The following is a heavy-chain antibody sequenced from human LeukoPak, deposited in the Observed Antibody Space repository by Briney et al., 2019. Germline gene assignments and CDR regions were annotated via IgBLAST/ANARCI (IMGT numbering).Heavy chain of an antibody. V-gene: IGHV1-18*01. CDR2: SSAYNGKT. D-gene: IGHD3-22*01. CDR1: GYTFTSYG. CDR3: ARTYYYDSSGSADY. J-gene: IGHJ4*02. Sequence: ASVKVSCKGSGYTFTSYGSSWVGQARGQGGEGMGGSSAYNGKTNYAQKLQGRVTTTTDTSTSTAYMELRSLRSDDTAVYYCARTYYYDSSGSADYWGQGTLVTVSS.